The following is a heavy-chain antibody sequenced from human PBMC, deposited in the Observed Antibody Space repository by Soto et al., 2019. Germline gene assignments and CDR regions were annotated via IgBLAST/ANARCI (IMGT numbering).Heavy chain of an antibody. J-gene: IGHJ4*02. CDR2: ISAYNGNT. Sequence: QVQLVQSGAEVKKPGASVKVSCKASGYTFTSYGISWVRQAPGQGLEWMGWISAYNGNTNYAQKLQGRVTMTTDTSTSKAYMELRSLRSDDTAVYYCARGSYYDSSGYGGRAFDYWGQGTLVTVSS. V-gene: IGHV1-18*01. CDR1: GYTFTSYG. CDR3: ARGSYYDSSGYGGRAFDY. D-gene: IGHD3-22*01.